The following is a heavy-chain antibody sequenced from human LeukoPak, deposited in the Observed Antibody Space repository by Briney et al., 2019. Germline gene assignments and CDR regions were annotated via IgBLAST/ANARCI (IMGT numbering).Heavy chain of an antibody. CDR3: ARDGSGGSCY. J-gene: IGHJ4*02. Sequence: PGGSLRLSCAVSGFTFSDYYMSWVRQAPGRGLEWVSSIDSSTDYIFYADSVKGRFTISRDNSKNTLYLQMNSLRAEDTAVYYCARDGSGGSCYWGQGTLVTVSS. D-gene: IGHD2-15*01. CDR1: GFTFSDYY. V-gene: IGHV3-11*05. CDR2: IDSSTDYI.